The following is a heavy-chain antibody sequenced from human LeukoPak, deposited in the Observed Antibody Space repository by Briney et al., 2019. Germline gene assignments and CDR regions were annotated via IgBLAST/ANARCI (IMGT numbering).Heavy chain of an antibody. CDR3: TRGGATMFHY. V-gene: IGHV1-69*05. D-gene: IGHD3-10*01. Sequence: SVKVSCKASGDTFSSYSISWVRQAPGQGLEWMGGIVPMLNTTYFAQNFQGRVTITTDESTSTAYMELSRLRSDDTAMYYCTRGGATMFHYWGQGTLVTVSS. CDR1: GDTFSSYS. CDR2: IVPMLNTT. J-gene: IGHJ4*02.